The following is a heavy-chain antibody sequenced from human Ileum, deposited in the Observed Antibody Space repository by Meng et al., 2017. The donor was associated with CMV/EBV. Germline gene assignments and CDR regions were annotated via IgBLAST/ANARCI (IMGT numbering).Heavy chain of an antibody. D-gene: IGHD6-6*01. J-gene: IGHJ4*02. V-gene: IGHV4-30-4*01. CDR3: ARVWGIAVRPLDY. Sequence: TAPGMVKPPQPLSLTLSFSGDSISSGHYYWSWIRQTPGKGLEWIGHIHDSGSTYYNPSLQSRVTISVDTSKNQFSLKLSSVTAADTAVYYCARVWGIAVRPLDYWGQGTLVTVSS. CDR1: GDSISSGHYY. CDR2: IHDSGST.